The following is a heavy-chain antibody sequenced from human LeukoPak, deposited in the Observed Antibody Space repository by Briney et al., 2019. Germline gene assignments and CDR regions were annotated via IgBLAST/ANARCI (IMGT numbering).Heavy chain of an antibody. Sequence: AGGSLRLSRAASGFTFDDYAMHWVRHVPGKGLEWVSGISWNSGSLVHADSVKGRFTISRDNAKNSLYLQMNSLRGEDTALYYCAKDIAANYYGSGNLNGYMDVWGKGTTVTVS. V-gene: IGHV3-9*01. CDR1: GFTFDDYA. D-gene: IGHD3-10*01. J-gene: IGHJ6*03. CDR3: AKDIAANYYGSGNLNGYMDV. CDR2: ISWNSGSL.